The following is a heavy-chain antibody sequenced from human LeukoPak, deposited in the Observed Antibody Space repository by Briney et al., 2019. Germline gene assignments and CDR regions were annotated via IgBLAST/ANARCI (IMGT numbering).Heavy chain of an antibody. Sequence: GGSLRLSCAASGFTFSSYAMHWVRQAPGKGVEWVAVISYDGSNKYYADSVKGRFTISRDNSRNTVYLQMNSLRAEDTAEYYSGKTTVGYSSGQKPAWAVDYWGQGTLVTVSS. D-gene: IGHD5-18*01. CDR3: GKTTVGYSSGQKPAWAVDY. CDR2: ISYDGSNK. CDR1: GFTFSSYA. J-gene: IGHJ4*02. V-gene: IGHV3-30*04.